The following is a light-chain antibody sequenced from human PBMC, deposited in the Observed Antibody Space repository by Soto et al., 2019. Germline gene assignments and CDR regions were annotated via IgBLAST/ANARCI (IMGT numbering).Light chain of an antibody. J-gene: IGKJ2*01. V-gene: IGKV1-5*03. CDR2: KAS. CDR3: QQYNSYPYT. Sequence: DIQMTQSPSTLSASVGDRVTITCRASQSINSWLAWYQQKPGKAPKLLIYKASSLESGVPSKFSGSGSGTEFTLTISSLQPDDFATYYCQQYNSYPYTFGQGTKLEIK. CDR1: QSINSW.